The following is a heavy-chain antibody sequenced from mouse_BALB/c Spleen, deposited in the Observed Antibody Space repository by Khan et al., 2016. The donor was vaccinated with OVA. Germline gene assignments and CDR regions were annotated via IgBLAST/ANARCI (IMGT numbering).Heavy chain of an antibody. Sequence: EVELVESGGGLVQPGGSRKLSCAASGFTFIDYGMAWVRQTPGKGPEWIAFISSVAYSNYYADTVTGRFTISRENDKNTLYLEMSSLRSDDTAMYYCVRGGFAYWGQGTLVTVSA. J-gene: IGHJ3*01. CDR2: ISSVAYSN. V-gene: IGHV5-15*02. CDR1: GFTFIDYG. CDR3: VRGGFAY.